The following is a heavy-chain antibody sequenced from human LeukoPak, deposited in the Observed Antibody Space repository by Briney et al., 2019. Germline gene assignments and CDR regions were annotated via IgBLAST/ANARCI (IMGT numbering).Heavy chain of an antibody. CDR1: GGTFSSYA. D-gene: IGHD3-10*01. CDR3: ARGYYYGSGSSKFDY. Sequence: SVKVSCKASGGTFSSYAISWVRQAPGQGLEWMGGIILIFGTANYAQKFQGRVTITTDESTSTAYMELSSLRSEDTAVYYCARGYYYGSGSSKFDYWGQGTLVTVSS. CDR2: IILIFGTA. V-gene: IGHV1-69*05. J-gene: IGHJ4*02.